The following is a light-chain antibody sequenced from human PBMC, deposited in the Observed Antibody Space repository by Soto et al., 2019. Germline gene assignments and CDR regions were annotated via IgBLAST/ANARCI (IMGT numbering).Light chain of an antibody. CDR3: AAVDDSLQVV. Sequence: QSVLTQPPSASGTPGQRVTISCSGSSSNIGKNYVYWYQQVPGTAPKYLIYKNDQRPSGVPDRFSGSKSGTSASLAISGLRSEDEADYYCAAVDDSLQVVFGGGTQLTVL. V-gene: IGLV1-47*01. J-gene: IGLJ2*01. CDR1: SSNIGKNY. CDR2: KND.